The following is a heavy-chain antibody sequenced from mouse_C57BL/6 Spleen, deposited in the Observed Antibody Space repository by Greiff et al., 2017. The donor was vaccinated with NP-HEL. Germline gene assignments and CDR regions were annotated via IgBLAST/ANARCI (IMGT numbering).Heavy chain of an antibody. CDR1: GYTFTEYT. Sequence: VNVVESGAELVKPGASVKLSCKASGYTFTEYTIHWVKQRSGQGLEWIGWFYPGSGSIKYNEKFKDKATLTADKSSSTVYMELSRLTSEDSAVYFCARHEDSDGYYDYFDYWGQGTTLTVSS. D-gene: IGHD2-3*01. V-gene: IGHV1-62-2*01. CDR3: ARHEDSDGYYDYFDY. J-gene: IGHJ2*01. CDR2: FYPGSGSI.